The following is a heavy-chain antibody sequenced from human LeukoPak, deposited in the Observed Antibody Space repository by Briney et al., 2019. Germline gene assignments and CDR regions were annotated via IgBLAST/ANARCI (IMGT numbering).Heavy chain of an antibody. CDR3: ARGLGYYDSSGYYPDY. CDR1: GYTFTRYD. J-gene: IGHJ4*02. Sequence: GASVKVSCKASGYTFTRYDINWVGQATGQGLEWMGWMNPNSGKTGYAQKFQGRVSMTRNTSISTAYMELSSLRSEDTAVYYCARGLGYYDSSGYYPDYWGQGTLVTVSS. V-gene: IGHV1-8*01. D-gene: IGHD3-22*01. CDR2: MNPNSGKT.